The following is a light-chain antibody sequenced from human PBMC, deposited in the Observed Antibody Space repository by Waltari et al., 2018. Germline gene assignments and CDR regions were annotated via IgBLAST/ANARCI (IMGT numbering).Light chain of an antibody. Sequence: QLVLTQSPSASASLGASVKLTCTLSSGHITNVIAWHQQRPGKGPRFLMKVNSDGSHRKGDDIPDRLSGSGSGPGRYLTISSLQSEDEADYYCETGGHGTWVFGGGTKLTVL. CDR2: VNSDGSH. V-gene: IGLV4-69*01. J-gene: IGLJ3*02. CDR1: SGHITNV. CDR3: ETGGHGTWV.